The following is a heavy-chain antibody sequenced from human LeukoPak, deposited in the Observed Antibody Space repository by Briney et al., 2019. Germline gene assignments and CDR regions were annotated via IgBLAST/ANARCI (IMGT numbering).Heavy chain of an antibody. Sequence: PGGSLRPSCAASGFTFSSYSMNWVRQAPGKGLEWVSSISSSSSYIYYADSVKGRFTISRDNAKNSLYLQMNSLRAEDTAVYYCARSPTMIVVVITAYFDYWGQGTLVTVSS. V-gene: IGHV3-21*01. J-gene: IGHJ4*02. CDR1: GFTFSSYS. CDR2: ISSSSSYI. CDR3: ARSPTMIVVVITAYFDY. D-gene: IGHD3-22*01.